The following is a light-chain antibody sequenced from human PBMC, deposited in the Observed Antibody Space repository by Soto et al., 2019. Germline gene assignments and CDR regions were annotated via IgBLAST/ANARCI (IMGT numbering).Light chain of an antibody. CDR2: AAS. CDR3: QEYKSAPALT. CDR1: QGIGNY. V-gene: IGKV1-27*01. J-gene: IGKJ4*01. Sequence: DIPMTQSPSSLSASVGDRVTITCRASQGIGNYLAWYQQKPGKAPQLLIYAASALQSGVPSRFSGSGSGTDFTLTISSLQPEDVATYFCQEYKSAPALTFGGGTKVEIK.